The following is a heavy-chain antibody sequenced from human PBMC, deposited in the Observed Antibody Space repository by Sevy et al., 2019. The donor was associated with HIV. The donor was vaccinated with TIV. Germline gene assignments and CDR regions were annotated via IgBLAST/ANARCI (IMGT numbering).Heavy chain of an antibody. CDR2: INPNSGGT. J-gene: IGHJ6*02. CDR3: ARDRRVGCGGDCYSHYYGMDV. D-gene: IGHD2-21*02. Sequence: ASVKVSCKASGYTFTGYYMHWVRQAPGQGLEWMGWINPNSGGTNYAQKFQGRVTMTRDTSISTAYMELSRLRSDDTAVYYCARDRRVGCGGDCYSHYYGMDVWGQGTTVTVSS. CDR1: GYTFTGYY. V-gene: IGHV1-2*02.